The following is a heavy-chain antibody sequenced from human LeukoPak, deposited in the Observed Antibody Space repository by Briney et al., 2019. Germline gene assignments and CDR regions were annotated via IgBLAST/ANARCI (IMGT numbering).Heavy chain of an antibody. D-gene: IGHD1-26*01. CDR1: GGSISSTSYY. V-gene: IGHV4-39*01. CDR2: IYYSGST. Sequence: SETLSLTCTVSGGSISSTSYYWGWIRQPPGKGLEWIGNIYYSGSTYYNPSLKSRVTISVDTSKNQLSLKLSSVTAADTAVYYCARQNVGHYFHYWGQGTLVTVSS. CDR3: ARQNVGHYFHY. J-gene: IGHJ4*02.